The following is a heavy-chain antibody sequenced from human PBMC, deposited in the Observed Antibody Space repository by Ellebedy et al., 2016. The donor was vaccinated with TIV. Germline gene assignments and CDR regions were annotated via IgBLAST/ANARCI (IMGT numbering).Heavy chain of an antibody. CDR3: ARSSWVNWFDP. J-gene: IGHJ5*02. CDR2: IYYSGSI. CDR1: GGSTSSYY. D-gene: IGHD2-15*01. V-gene: IGHV4-59*01. Sequence: SETLSLTCTVSGGSTSSYYWNWIRQPPGKGLEWIGYIYYSGSINYNPSLKSRVTISVDTSKNQFSLKLSSVTAADTAVYYCARSSWVNWFDPWGQGTLVTVSS.